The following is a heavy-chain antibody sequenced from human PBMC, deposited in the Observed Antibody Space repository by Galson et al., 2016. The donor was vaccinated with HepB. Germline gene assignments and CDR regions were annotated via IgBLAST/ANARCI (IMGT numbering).Heavy chain of an antibody. Sequence: SVKVSCKASGDSFSAYYIHWVRQAPGQGLQWMGSINPDRGGTNYDQKFQGGVTLTRDTSTNTAYLELRRLRSDDTAIYFCARDVGGYSWDAFNIWGQGTMVTVSS. CDR3: ARDVGGYSWDAFNI. CDR2: INPDRGGT. J-gene: IGHJ3*02. D-gene: IGHD1-26*01. CDR1: GDSFSAYY. V-gene: IGHV1-2*02.